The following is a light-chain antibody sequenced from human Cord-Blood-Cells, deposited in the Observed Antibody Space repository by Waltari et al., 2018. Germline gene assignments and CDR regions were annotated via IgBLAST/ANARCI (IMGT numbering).Light chain of an antibody. CDR2: EVS. CDR3: SSYAGSNNWV. Sequence: QSALTQPPSASGSPGQSVTISCTGTSSDVGGYNYVSWYQQHPGKAPTLMIYEVSKRPSGVPDRFSCSKSGNTASLTVSGLQAEDEADYYCSSYAGSNNWVFGGGTKLTVL. V-gene: IGLV2-8*01. J-gene: IGLJ3*02. CDR1: SSDVGGYNY.